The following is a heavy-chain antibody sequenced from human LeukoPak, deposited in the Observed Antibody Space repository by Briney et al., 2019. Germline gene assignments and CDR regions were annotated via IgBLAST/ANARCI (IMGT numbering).Heavy chain of an antibody. CDR3: ARGSRRGKPDRAEKWLRRDYYFDY. Sequence: SETLSLTCAVYGGSFSGYYWSWIRQPPGKGLEWIGEINHSGSTNYNPSLKSRVTISVDTSKNQFSLKLSSVTAADTAVYYCARGSRRGKPDRAEKWLRRDYYFDYWGQGTLVTVSS. CDR1: GGSFSGYY. V-gene: IGHV4-34*01. CDR2: INHSGST. J-gene: IGHJ4*02. D-gene: IGHD5-12*01.